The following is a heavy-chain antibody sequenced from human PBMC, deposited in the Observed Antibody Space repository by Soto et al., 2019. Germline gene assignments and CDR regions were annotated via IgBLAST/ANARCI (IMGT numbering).Heavy chain of an antibody. J-gene: IGHJ5*02. CDR2: ISDSGST. CDR1: GGSISDGYY. V-gene: IGHV4-31*03. Sequence: PSETLSLTCTVSGGSISDGYYWSWIRQHPGKGLEWIGSISDSGSTSYNPSLKSRLTISVDTSKNQFSLNLRSVTAADTAVYYCARRDRSGFSSWLETWGKGTLVTVSS. CDR3: ARRDRSGFSSWLET. D-gene: IGHD3-22*01.